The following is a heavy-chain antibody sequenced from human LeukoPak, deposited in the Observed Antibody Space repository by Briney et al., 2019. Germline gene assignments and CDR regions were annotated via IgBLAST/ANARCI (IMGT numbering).Heavy chain of an antibody. CDR2: INSDGSST. Sequence: PGGSLRLSCAASGFTFSSYWMHWVRQAPGKGLVWVSRINSDGSSTSYADSVKGRFTISRDNAKNTLYLQMNSLRAEDTAVYYCARDVPPGRYYYDSSGYYNAFDIWGQGTMVTVSS. CDR1: GFTFSSYW. CDR3: ARDVPPGRYYYDSSGYYNAFDI. D-gene: IGHD3-22*01. V-gene: IGHV3-74*01. J-gene: IGHJ3*02.